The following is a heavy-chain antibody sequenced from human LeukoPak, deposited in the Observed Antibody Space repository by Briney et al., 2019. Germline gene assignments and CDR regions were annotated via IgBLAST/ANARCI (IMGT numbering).Heavy chain of an antibody. CDR3: ARGSSPSSNYYDSSGQAY. Sequence: GSLRLSCAASGFTFSSYAMSWVRQPPGKGLEWIGEINHSGSTNYNPSLKSRVTISVDTSKNQFSLKLSSVTAADTAVYYCARGSSPSSNYYDSSGQAYWGQGTLVTVSS. V-gene: IGHV4-34*01. CDR2: INHSGST. J-gene: IGHJ4*02. D-gene: IGHD3-22*01. CDR1: GFTFSSYA.